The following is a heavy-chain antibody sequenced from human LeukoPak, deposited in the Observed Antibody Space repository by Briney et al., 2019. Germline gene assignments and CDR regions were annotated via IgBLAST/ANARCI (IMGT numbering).Heavy chain of an antibody. CDR3: ARSSSGSYYKFDY. D-gene: IGHD3-10*01. CDR1: GFTFSSYS. J-gene: IGHJ4*02. Sequence: GGSLRLSCAASGFTFSSYSMNWVRQAPGKGLEWVSSISSSSSYIYYADSVKGRFTISRDNAKNSLYLQMNSLRAEDTAVYYCARSSSGSYYKFDYWGQGTLVTVSS. V-gene: IGHV3-21*01. CDR2: ISSSSSYI.